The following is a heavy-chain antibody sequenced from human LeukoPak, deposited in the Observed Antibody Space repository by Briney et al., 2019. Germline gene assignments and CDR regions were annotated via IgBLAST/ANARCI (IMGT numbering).Heavy chain of an antibody. V-gene: IGHV4-31*03. Sequence: PSETLSLTCTVSGGSITSGGYYWSWIRQHPGKGLEWIGYIYYSGSTYYNPSLKSRVTISVDTSKNQFSLKLSSVTAADTAVYYCARDFYRLGGYSYGCWFDPWGQGTLVTVSS. CDR2: IYYSGST. J-gene: IGHJ5*02. CDR1: GGSITSGGYY. D-gene: IGHD5-18*01. CDR3: ARDFYRLGGYSYGCWFDP.